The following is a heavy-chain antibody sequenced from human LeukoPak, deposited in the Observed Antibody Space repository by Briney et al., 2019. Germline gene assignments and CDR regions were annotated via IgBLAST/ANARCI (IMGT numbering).Heavy chain of an antibody. J-gene: IGHJ4*02. Sequence: PSETLSLTCTVSGGSISSYYWSWIRQPPGKGLEWIGYIYYSGSTNYNPSLKSRVTISVDTSKNQFSLKLSSVTAADTAVYYCARDRVTPYYYDSSGYDYWGQGTLVTVSS. V-gene: IGHV4-59*12. CDR3: ARDRVTPYYYDSSGYDY. CDR2: IYYSGST. CDR1: GGSISSYY. D-gene: IGHD3-22*01.